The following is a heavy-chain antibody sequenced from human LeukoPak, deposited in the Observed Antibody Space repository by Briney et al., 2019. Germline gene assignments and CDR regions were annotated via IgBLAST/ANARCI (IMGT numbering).Heavy chain of an antibody. D-gene: IGHD3-10*01. CDR1: GGAFSSYA. V-gene: IGHV1-69*10. J-gene: IGHJ4*02. Sequence: SVKVSCKASGGAFSSYAISWVRQAPGQGLEWMGGIIPILGIANYAQKFQGRVTITADKSTSTAYMELSSLRSEDTAVYYCAGQMVRGVIIEFDYWGQGTLVTVSS. CDR2: IIPILGIA. CDR3: AGQMVRGVIIEFDY.